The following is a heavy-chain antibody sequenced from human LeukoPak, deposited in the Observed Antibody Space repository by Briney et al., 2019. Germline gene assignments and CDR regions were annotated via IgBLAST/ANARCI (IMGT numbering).Heavy chain of an antibody. CDR1: GFTFGDYA. Sequence: GGSLRLSCTASGFTFGDYAMSWVRQAPGKGLEWVSSISSSSSYIYYADSVKGRFTISRDNAKNSLYLQMNSLRAEDTAVYYCARDLRWGGNWFDPWGQGTLVTVSS. CDR3: ARDLRWGGNWFDP. CDR2: ISSSSSYI. J-gene: IGHJ5*02. D-gene: IGHD4-23*01. V-gene: IGHV3-21*01.